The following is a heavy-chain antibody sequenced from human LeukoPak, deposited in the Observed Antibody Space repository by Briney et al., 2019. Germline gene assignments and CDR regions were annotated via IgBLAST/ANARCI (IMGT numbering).Heavy chain of an antibody. CDR2: INHNGNVN. CDR3: TRVGYIDEGIDY. D-gene: IGHD5-24*01. V-gene: IGHV3-7*04. Sequence: PGGSLRLSCAASGFTVSSNYMNWARQAPGKGLEWVASINHNGNVNYYVDSVKGRFTISRDNAKNSLYLQMNSLRAEDTAIYYCTRVGYIDEGIDYWGQGTLVTVSS. J-gene: IGHJ4*02. CDR1: GFTVSSNY.